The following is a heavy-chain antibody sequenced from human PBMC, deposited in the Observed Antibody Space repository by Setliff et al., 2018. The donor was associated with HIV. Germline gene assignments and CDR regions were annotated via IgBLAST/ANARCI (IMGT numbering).Heavy chain of an antibody. D-gene: IGHD3-22*01. CDR2: IYSGGST. CDR1: GFTVSSNY. CDR3: ARARGYYDSSGYYY. V-gene: IGHV3-53*01. Sequence: PGGSLRLSCAASGFTVSSNYMSWVRQAPGKGLEWVSVIYSGGSTYYADSVKGRFTISRDNSKNTLYLQMNSLRAEDTAVYYCARARGYYDSSGYYYWGQGMLVTVSS. J-gene: IGHJ4*02.